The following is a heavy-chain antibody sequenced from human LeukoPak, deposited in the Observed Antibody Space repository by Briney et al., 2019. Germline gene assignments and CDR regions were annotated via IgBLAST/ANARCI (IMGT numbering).Heavy chain of an antibody. Sequence: PGRSLRLSCAASGFTFSSYAMHWVRQAPGKGLEWVAVISYDGSTKYYADSVKGRFTISRDNSKNTLYLQMNSLRAEDTAVYYCARDFRMVRGVILNWFDPWGQGTLVIVSS. CDR2: ISYDGSTK. V-gene: IGHV3-30-3*01. CDR3: ARDFRMVRGVILNWFDP. D-gene: IGHD3-10*01. J-gene: IGHJ5*02. CDR1: GFTFSSYA.